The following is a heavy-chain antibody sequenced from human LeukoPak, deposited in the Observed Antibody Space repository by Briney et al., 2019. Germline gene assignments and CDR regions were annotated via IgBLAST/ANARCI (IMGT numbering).Heavy chain of an antibody. CDR1: GFTFDDYG. J-gene: IGHJ3*02. CDR2: INWNGGST. V-gene: IGHV3-20*04. CDR3: ARVSYYYDSSGYYLDAFDI. D-gene: IGHD3-22*01. Sequence: GGSLRLSCAASGFTFDDYGMSWVRQAPGKGLEWVSGINWNGGSTGYADSVKGRFTISRDNAKNSLYLQMNSLRADDTALYYCARVSYYYDSSGYYLDAFDIWGQGTMVTVSS.